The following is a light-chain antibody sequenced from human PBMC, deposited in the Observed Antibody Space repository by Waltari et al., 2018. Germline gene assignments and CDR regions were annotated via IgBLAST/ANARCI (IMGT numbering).Light chain of an antibody. V-gene: IGKV2-28*01. CDR1: QSILHSNGYNY. CDR3: MQSLQSPPT. Sequence: DIVMTKSPLSLPVTPGEPASISCRSSQSILHSNGYNYLDWNLQKPGQSPQLLIYLGSNRASGVPYRFSGSGSGTDFTLKISRVEAEDVGVYYCMQSLQSPPTFGQGTKLEIK. CDR2: LGS. J-gene: IGKJ2*01.